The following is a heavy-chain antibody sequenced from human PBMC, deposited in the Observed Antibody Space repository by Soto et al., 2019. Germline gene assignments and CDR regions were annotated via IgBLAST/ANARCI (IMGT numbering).Heavy chain of an antibody. Sequence: LQTLSLKCTVSGGSSSRGGYYWSWNRQHPGKGLEWIGYIYYSGSTYYNPSLKSRVTISVDTSKNQFSLKLSSVTAADTAVYYCARADPDIGRNLDYWGQGTLVTVSS. J-gene: IGHJ4*02. CDR3: ARADPDIGRNLDY. CDR2: IYYSGST. V-gene: IGHV4-31*03. CDR1: GGSSSRGGYY.